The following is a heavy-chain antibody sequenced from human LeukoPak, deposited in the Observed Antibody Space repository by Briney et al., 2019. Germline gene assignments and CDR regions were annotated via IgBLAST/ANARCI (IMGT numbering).Heavy chain of an antibody. D-gene: IGHD6-13*01. J-gene: IGHJ4*02. V-gene: IGHV4-28*01. CDR1: GYSISTTFW. Sequence: SDTLSLTCTVSGYSISTTFWWGWIRQPPGRGLEWIGYIYYTGSTNYNPSLKSRVTISVDLSQNQFSLKLSSVTAADTAVYYCARLSSSWPYYFDYWGQGTLVTVSS. CDR3: ARLSSSWPYYFDY. CDR2: IYYTGST.